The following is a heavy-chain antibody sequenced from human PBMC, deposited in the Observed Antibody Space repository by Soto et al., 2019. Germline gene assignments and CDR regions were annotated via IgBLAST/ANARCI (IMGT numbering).Heavy chain of an antibody. V-gene: IGHV4-4*07. CDR3: ARDGRAMTTVTHGGFYYYGMDV. J-gene: IGHJ6*02. D-gene: IGHD4-17*01. CDR1: GGSISSYY. Sequence: SETLSLTCTVSGGSISSYYWSWIRQPAGKGLEWIGRIYTSGSTNYNPSLKSRVTMSVDTSKNQFSLKLSSVTAADTAVYYCARDGRAMTTVTHGGFYYYGMDVWGQGTTVTVS. CDR2: IYTSGST.